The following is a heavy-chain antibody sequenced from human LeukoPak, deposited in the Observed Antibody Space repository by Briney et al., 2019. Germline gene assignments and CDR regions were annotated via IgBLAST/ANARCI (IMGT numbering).Heavy chain of an antibody. CDR1: GGSISTSSYY. V-gene: IGHV4-39*07. J-gene: IGHJ4*02. Sequence: SETLSLTCTVSGGSISTSSYYWAWIRQPPGKGLEWIGTIYYSGSTYYNPSLKSRVTISVDTSKNQFSLKLSSVTAADTAVYYCARLDYVWGSYRYIGYWGQGTLVTVSS. CDR2: IYYSGST. D-gene: IGHD3-16*02. CDR3: ARLDYVWGSYRYIGY.